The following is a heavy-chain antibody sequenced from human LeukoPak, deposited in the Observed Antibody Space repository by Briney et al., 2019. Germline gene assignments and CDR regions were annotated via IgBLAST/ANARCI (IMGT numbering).Heavy chain of an antibody. CDR3: ARVAGSIAY. J-gene: IGHJ4*02. Sequence: GASVKVSCKASGYTFTTYDINWVRQAPRQGQEWMGWMNPNSGYTGFAQKFQGRVTFTRATSISTAYMELSSLRSEDTAVYYCARVAGSIAYWGQGTLVTVSS. CDR1: GYTFTTYD. CDR2: MNPNSGYT. V-gene: IGHV1-8*03. D-gene: IGHD6-19*01.